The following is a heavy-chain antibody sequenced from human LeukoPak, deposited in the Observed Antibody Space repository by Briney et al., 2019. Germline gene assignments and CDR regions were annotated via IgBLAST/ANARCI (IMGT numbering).Heavy chain of an antibody. D-gene: IGHD6-13*01. CDR1: DYTFTSYG. CDR2: INPYSDNT. Sequence: ASVKVSCKASDYTFTSYGISWVRQAPGQGLEWMGWINPYSDNTNYAQNLQGRVTMTTDTSTSTAYMELRSLTSDDTAMYYCARGGPFSIAAARVYYFVYWGQGTLVSVSS. J-gene: IGHJ4*02. V-gene: IGHV1-18*01. CDR3: ARGGPFSIAAARVYYFVY.